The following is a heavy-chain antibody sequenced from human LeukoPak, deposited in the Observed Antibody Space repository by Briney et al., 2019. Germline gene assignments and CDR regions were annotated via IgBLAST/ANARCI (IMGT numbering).Heavy chain of an antibody. CDR1: GGTFSSYA. CDR3: ARDRRSLVVVTATSIGYYYGMDV. J-gene: IGHJ6*02. Sequence: GASVKVSCKASGGTFSSYAISWVRQAPGQGLEWMGRIIPILGIANYAQKFQGRVTITADKSTSTAYMELSSLRSEDTAVYYCARDRRSLVVVTATSIGYYYGMDVWGQGTTVTVSS. D-gene: IGHD2-21*02. V-gene: IGHV1-69*04. CDR2: IIPILGIA.